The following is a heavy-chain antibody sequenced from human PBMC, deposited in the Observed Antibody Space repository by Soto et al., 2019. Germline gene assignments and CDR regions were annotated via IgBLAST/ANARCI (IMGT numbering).Heavy chain of an antibody. D-gene: IGHD3-3*01. Sequence: SETLSLTCTVSGGSISSSSYYWGGIRQPPGKGLEWSGSIYYSGSTYYNPSLKSRVTMSVDTSKNQFSLKLSSLTAADTAVYDFFRTDAFPPFWFSLCGQGTLVIVSS. J-gene: IGHJ4*02. V-gene: IGHV4-39*07. CDR3: FRTDAFPPFWFSL. CDR2: IYYSGST. CDR1: GGSISSSSYY.